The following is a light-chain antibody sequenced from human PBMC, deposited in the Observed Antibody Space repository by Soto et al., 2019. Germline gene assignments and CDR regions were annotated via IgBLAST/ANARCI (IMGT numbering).Light chain of an antibody. CDR3: QQYDSYSRT. J-gene: IGKJ1*01. CDR1: QTISSW. Sequence: DIQMTQSPSTLSGSVGDRVTITCRASQTISSWLAWYQQKPGKAPRLLIYEASTLESGVPSRFSGRGSGTEFTLTISSLQPDDFATYYCQQYDSYSRTSGQGTKV. CDR2: EAS. V-gene: IGKV1-5*03.